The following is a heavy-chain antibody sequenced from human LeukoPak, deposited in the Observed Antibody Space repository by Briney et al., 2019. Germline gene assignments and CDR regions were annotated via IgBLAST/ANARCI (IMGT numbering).Heavy chain of an antibody. CDR3: AKRGVVIRVILVGFHKEAYYFES. D-gene: IGHD3/OR15-3a*01. CDR1: GFTVSSNY. Sequence: GGSPRLSCAASGFTVSSNYMSWVRQAPGKGLEWVAGISDSGGSTKYADSVKGRFTIARDNRKNTLYLQMNSLRAEDTAVYFCAKRGVVIRVILVGFHKEAYYFESWGQGALVTVSS. V-gene: IGHV3-23*01. CDR2: ISDSGGST. J-gene: IGHJ4*02.